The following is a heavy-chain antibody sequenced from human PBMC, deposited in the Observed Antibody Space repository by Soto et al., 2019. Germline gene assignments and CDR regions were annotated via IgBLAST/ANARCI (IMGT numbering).Heavy chain of an antibody. CDR1: GFSLSSDGVG. CDR3: ARGLRRDRCSCGNCYYFDY. D-gene: IGHD2-15*01. V-gene: IGHV2-5*02. Sequence: QITLKESGPTLVKPTQTLTLTCSFAGFSLSSDGVGVAWIRQAPGQAPEWLALIFWDGDKRYSQSLKSRVNITTDTAKSLVVLLMSNMDPADTATFYCARGLRRDRCSCGNCYYFDYWGQGALVTVSS. CDR2: IFWDGDK. J-gene: IGHJ4*02.